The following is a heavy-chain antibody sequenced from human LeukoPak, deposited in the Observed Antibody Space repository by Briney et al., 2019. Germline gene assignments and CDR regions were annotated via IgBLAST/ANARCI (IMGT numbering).Heavy chain of an antibody. V-gene: IGHV4-34*01. CDR1: GGSFSGFY. D-gene: IGHD5-18*01. J-gene: IGHJ4*02. CDR2: INHSGST. CDR3: ARETLQLRFPDY. Sequence: SETLSLTCAVYGGSFSGFYWSWIRQPPGKGLEWIGEINHSGSTNYNPSLKSRVTISVDTSKNQFSLKLSSVTAADTAVYYCARETLQLRFPDYWGQGTLVTVSS.